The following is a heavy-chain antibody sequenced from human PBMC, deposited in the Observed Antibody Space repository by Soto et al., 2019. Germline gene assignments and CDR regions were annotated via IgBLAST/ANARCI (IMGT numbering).Heavy chain of an antibody. J-gene: IGHJ6*03. CDR3: ARERTFGDNKHNYMDV. CDR1: EFTFSRHG. Sequence: QVQLVESGGGVVQPGRSLRLSCAASEFTFSRHGMHWVRQAPGKGLQWVGVIWCDGSNEVYADSVKGRFIISRDNSKNILYLQMNSRRAEDTAVYYCARERTFGDNKHNYMDVWGTGITVTVSS. D-gene: IGHD3-10*01. V-gene: IGHV3-33*01. CDR2: IWCDGSNE.